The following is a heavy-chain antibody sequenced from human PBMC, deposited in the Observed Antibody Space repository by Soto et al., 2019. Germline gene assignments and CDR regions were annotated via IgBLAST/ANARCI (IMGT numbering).Heavy chain of an antibody. V-gene: IGHV3-53*01. CDR1: GFTVSSNY. CDR3: ARVRLGDIAARDYYYYGMDV. Sequence: GGSLRLSCAASGFTVSSNYMSWVRQAPGKGLEWVSVIYSGGSTYYADSVKGRFTISRDNSKNTLYLQMNSLRAEDTAVYYCARVRLGDIAARDYYYYGMDVWGQGTTVTVSS. D-gene: IGHD6-6*01. CDR2: IYSGGST. J-gene: IGHJ6*02.